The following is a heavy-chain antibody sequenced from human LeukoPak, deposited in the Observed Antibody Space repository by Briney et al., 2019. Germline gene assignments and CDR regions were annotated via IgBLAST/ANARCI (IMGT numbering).Heavy chain of an antibody. CDR1: GYTFTSYD. V-gene: IGHV1-69*13. J-gene: IGHJ3*02. D-gene: IGHD4-17*01. Sequence: GASVKVSCKASGYTFTSYDINWVRQAPGQGLEWMGGIIPIFGTANYAQKFQGRVTITADESTSTAYMELSSLRSEDTAVYYCAREGNYGDLNAFDIWGQGTMVTVSS. CDR2: IIPIFGTA. CDR3: AREGNYGDLNAFDI.